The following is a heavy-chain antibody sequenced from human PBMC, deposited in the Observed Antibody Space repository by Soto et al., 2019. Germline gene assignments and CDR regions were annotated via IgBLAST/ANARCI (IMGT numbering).Heavy chain of an antibody. J-gene: IGHJ4*02. V-gene: IGHV3-74*01. CDR2: INSDGSRT. D-gene: IGHD2-15*01. Sequence: EVQLVESGGGLVQPGGSLRLSCAASGFTFSSYWMHWVRQAPGKGLVWVSRINSDGSRTSYADSVKGRFTTSRDNAKNTLYLQMNRLRAEDTAVYYGARHVAGNRDYWGQGTLVTVSS. CDR1: GFTFSSYW. CDR3: ARHVAGNRDY.